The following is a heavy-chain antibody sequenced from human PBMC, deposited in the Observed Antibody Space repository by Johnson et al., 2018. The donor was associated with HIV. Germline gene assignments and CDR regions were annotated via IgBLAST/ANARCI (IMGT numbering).Heavy chain of an antibody. CDR3: ARVVVVVATVRVGAFDI. V-gene: IGHV3-20*04. CDR1: GFTF. J-gene: IGHJ3*02. CDR2: SYWNGGST. Sequence: EKLVESGGGLVQPGGSLRLSCAASGFTFSSYWNGGSTGYADSVKGRFTISRDNAKKSLYLQMNSLRAEDTALYYCARVVVVVATVRVGAFDIWGQGTMVTVSS. D-gene: IGHD2-15*01.